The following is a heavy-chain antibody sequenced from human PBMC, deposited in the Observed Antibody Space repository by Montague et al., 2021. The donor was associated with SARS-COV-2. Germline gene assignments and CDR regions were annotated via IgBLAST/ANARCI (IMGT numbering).Heavy chain of an antibody. V-gene: IGHV4-34*01. CDR1: NGSFSSFY. D-gene: IGHD1-26*01. Sequence: SETLSLTCAVFNGSFSSFYWNWIRQPPGKGLEWIGEISHCESTXXXSSXKGRLTISVDTSKNQFSLNLRSVTAADTAVYYCACGDENGSGYMDVWGKGTTVTVSS. CDR2: ISHCEST. J-gene: IGHJ6*03. CDR3: ACGDENGSGYMDV.